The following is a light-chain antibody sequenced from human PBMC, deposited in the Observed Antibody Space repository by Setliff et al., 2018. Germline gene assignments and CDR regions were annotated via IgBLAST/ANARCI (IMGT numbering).Light chain of an antibody. CDR3: AAWDDSLGWV. CDR2: RNN. J-gene: IGLJ3*02. Sequence: QSVLTQPPSASGTPGQRVTTSCSGSSSNIGSNYVYWYQQLPGTAPKLLIYRNNQRPSGVPDRFSGSKSGTSASLAISGLRSEDEADYYCAAWDDSLGWVFGGGTK. V-gene: IGLV1-47*01. CDR1: SSNIGSNY.